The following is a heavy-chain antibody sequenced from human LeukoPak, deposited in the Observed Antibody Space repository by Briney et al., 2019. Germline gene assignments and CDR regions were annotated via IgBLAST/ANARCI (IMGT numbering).Heavy chain of an antibody. CDR1: GGSISSDSYY. V-gene: IGHV4-31*03. D-gene: IGHD6-19*01. CDR3: ARVVSDSSGWDNYFDY. CDR2: IYYSGST. Sequence: SETLSLTCTVSGGSISSDSYYWAWIRQHPGKGLEWIGYIYYSGSTYYNPSLKSRVTISVDTSKNQFSLKLSSVTAADTAVYYCARVVSDSSGWDNYFDYWGQGTLVTVSS. J-gene: IGHJ4*02.